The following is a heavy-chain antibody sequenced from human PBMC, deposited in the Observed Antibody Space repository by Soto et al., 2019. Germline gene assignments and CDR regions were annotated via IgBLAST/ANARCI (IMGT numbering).Heavy chain of an antibody. Sequence: EVQLVESGGGLVQPGGSLRLSCAASGFTFSSYEMNWVRQAPGKGLEWVSFISYSGSTIYSADSVRGRFTISRDNAKNSMFLQMNSLRAEDTAVYYCARGFCGGDCYFDYWGQGTLVTVSS. CDR3: ARGFCGGDCYFDY. CDR2: ISYSGSTI. D-gene: IGHD2-21*02. V-gene: IGHV3-48*03. CDR1: GFTFSSYE. J-gene: IGHJ4*02.